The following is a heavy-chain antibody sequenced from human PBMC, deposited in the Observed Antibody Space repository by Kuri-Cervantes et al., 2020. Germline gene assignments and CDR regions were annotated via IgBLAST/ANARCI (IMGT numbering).Heavy chain of an antibody. D-gene: IGHD5-24*01. CDR2: ISYDGSNK. V-gene: IGHV3-30-3*01. J-gene: IGHJ5*02. CDR3: AKEGSRRDGYNCWFDP. Sequence: GGSLRLSCAASGFTFSSYAMHWVRQAPGKGLEWVAVISYDGSNKYYADSVKGRFTISRDNSKNTLYLQMNSLRAEDTAIYYCAKEGSRRDGYNCWFDPWGHGTLVTVSS. CDR1: GFTFSSYA.